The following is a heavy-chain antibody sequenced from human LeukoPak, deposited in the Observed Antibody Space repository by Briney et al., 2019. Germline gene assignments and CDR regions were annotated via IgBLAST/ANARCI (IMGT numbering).Heavy chain of an antibody. CDR3: TGHFYHYLWGTYTFFGDF. J-gene: IGHJ4*02. CDR2: ISSSGSTI. D-gene: IGHD3-16*01. CDR1: GFTFSSYE. V-gene: IGHV3-48*03. Sequence: PGGSLRLSCAASGFTFSSYEMNWVRQAPGKGLEWVSYISSSGSTIYYADSVKGRFTISRDNAKNSLYLQMNSLRAEDTAVYYCTGHFYHYLWGTYTFFGDFWGQGTLVTVSS.